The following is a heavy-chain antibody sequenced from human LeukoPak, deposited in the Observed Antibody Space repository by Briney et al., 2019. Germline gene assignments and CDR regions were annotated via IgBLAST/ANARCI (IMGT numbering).Heavy chain of an antibody. V-gene: IGHV3-11*01. CDR3: SRDRSDCGGDCYSADDAFDI. CDR1: GFTFSDYY. J-gene: IGHJ3*02. Sequence: PWGSLRLSCATSGFTFSDYYMSWIRQAPGKGLEWVSYISTSGSTIDYADSVKGRFTISRDNAKSSLYLQINSLRAEDTAVYYCSRDRSDCGGDCYSADDAFDIWGQGTMVTVSS. CDR2: ISTSGSTI. D-gene: IGHD2-21*02.